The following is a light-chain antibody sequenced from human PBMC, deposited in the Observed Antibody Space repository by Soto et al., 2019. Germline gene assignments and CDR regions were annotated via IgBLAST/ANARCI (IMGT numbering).Light chain of an antibody. V-gene: IGLV2-23*01. Sequence: QSVLTQPASVSGSPGQSITTSCTGTSSDVGSYNLVSWYQQHPGKAPKVMIYEGSKRPSGVSNRFSGSKSGNTASLTISGLQAEDEADYYCCSYAGSSTFVFGTGTKVTVL. J-gene: IGLJ1*01. CDR3: CSYAGSSTFV. CDR2: EGS. CDR1: SSDVGSYNL.